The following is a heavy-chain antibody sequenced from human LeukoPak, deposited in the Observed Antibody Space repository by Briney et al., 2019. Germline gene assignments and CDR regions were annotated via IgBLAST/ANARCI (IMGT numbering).Heavy chain of an antibody. CDR3: ARGAYCSDDSCPGAFDI. CDR2: IWYDGSNK. CDR1: GFAFSTYA. D-gene: IGHD2-15*01. J-gene: IGHJ3*02. V-gene: IGHV3-33*01. Sequence: GGSLRLSCAASGFAFSTYAMYWVRQAPSKGLEWVTVIWYDGSNKYYADSVKGRFTISRGNSKNTLYLQMNSLRAEDTAVYYCARGAYCSDDSCPGAFDIWGQGTMVTVSS.